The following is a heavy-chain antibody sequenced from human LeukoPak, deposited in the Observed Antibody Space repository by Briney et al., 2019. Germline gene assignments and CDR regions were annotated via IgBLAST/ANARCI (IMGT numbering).Heavy chain of an antibody. Sequence: KPSETLSLTCTVSGYSISSGYYWGWIRQPPGKGLERIGSIYHSGSTYYNPSLKSRVTISVDTSKNQFSLKLSSVTAADTAVYYCARDKDWAYAFDIWGQGTMVTVSS. CDR3: ARDKDWAYAFDI. CDR1: GYSISSGYY. CDR2: IYHSGST. J-gene: IGHJ3*02. D-gene: IGHD3/OR15-3a*01. V-gene: IGHV4-38-2*02.